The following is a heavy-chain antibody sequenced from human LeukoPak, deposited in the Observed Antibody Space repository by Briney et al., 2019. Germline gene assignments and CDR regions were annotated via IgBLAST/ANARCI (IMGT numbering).Heavy chain of an antibody. CDR1: GYTFTSYG. CDR3: ARVDLAWSDTSGYYRDWFDP. J-gene: IGHJ5*02. CDR2: VSAYNGNT. Sequence: ASVKVSCKASGYTFTSYGISWVRQAPGQGLEWMGLVSAYNGNTNYAQRFQGRVTMTTDTSTTTAYMELRSLRSDDTAVYYCARVDLAWSDTSGYYRDWFDPWGQGTLVTVSS. D-gene: IGHD3-22*01. V-gene: IGHV1-18*01.